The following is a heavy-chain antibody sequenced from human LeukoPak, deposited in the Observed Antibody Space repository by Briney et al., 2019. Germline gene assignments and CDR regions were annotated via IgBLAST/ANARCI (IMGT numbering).Heavy chain of an antibody. CDR3: ARAHYASSNIKVPFDV. V-gene: IGHV1-46*01. J-gene: IGHJ6*04. Sequence: ASVKVSCKASGYTFTNYYMHRVRQAPGQGLEWMGVIDPSAGSTTYAQKFQGRVTMTRDTATSTVYMELSSLRSEDTAVYYCARAHYASSNIKVPFDVWGKGTTVTVSS. D-gene: IGHD3-22*01. CDR2: IDPSAGST. CDR1: GYTFTNYY.